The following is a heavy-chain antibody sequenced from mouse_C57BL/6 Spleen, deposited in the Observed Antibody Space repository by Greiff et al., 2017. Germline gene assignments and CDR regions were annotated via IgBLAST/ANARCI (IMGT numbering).Heavy chain of an antibody. CDR2: IDPSDSYT. D-gene: IGHD1-1*01. CDR3: ARSVITTVVAEGNAMDY. CDR1: GYTFTSYW. J-gene: IGHJ4*01. Sequence: VQLQQPGAELVKPGASVKLSCKASGYTFTSYWMQWVKQRPGQGLEWIGEIDPSDSYTNYNQKFKGKATLTVDTSSSTAYMQLSSLTSEDSAVYYCARSVITTVVAEGNAMDYWGQGTSVTVSS. V-gene: IGHV1-50*01.